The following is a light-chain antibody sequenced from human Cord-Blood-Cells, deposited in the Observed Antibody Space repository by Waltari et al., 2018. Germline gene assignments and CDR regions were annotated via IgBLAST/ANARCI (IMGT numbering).Light chain of an antibody. CDR3: QQSYSTPRT. CDR1: QSISSY. Sequence: DIQMTQYPYSLSASVGDRVTITCLASQSISSYLNWYQQKPGKAPKLLIYAASSLQSGVPSRFSGGRSRTDFTLTISSLQPEDFATYYCQQSYSTPRTFGGGTKVEIK. CDR2: AAS. V-gene: IGKV1-39*01. J-gene: IGKJ4*01.